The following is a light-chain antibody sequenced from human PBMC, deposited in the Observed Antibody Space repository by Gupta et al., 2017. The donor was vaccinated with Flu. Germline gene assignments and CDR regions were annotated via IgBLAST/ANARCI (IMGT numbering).Light chain of an antibody. V-gene: IGLV1-47*01. Sequence: QSVLTQPPSASGTPGQKVTISCSGSSSNIGSNYVYWYQQLPGTAPNLLISRNNQRPSGVPDRFSGSKSDTSASLAISGLRSEDEADYYCASWDDSRSAVVFGGGTKATVL. J-gene: IGLJ2*01. CDR1: SSNIGSNY. CDR3: ASWDDSRSAVV. CDR2: RNN.